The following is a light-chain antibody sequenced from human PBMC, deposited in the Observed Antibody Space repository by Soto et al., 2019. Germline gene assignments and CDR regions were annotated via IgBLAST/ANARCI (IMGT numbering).Light chain of an antibody. Sequence: EIVMTQSPATLSVSPGERVTLSCRASQSVSSNLAWYQQKPGQAPRLLIYDASTRATGIPARFSGSGSGTDSTLTISSLQSEDFAVSYCQLYDSWPPKYTFGRATKLAIE. CDR3: QLYDSWPPKYT. CDR2: DAS. CDR1: QSVSSN. J-gene: IGKJ2*01. V-gene: IGKV3-15*01.